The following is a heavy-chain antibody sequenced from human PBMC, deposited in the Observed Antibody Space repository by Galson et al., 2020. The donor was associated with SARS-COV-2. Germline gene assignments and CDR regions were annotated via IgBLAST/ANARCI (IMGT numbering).Heavy chain of an antibody. CDR2: IYTSGST. V-gene: IGHV4-61*02. D-gene: IGHD5-12*01. Sequence: SETLSLTCTVSGGSISSGSYYWSWIRQPAGKGLEWIGRIYTSGSTNYNPSLKSRVTISVDTSKNQFSLKLSSVTAADPAVYYCARGLGYSGYDEFDYWGQGTLVTVSS. J-gene: IGHJ4*02. CDR1: GGSISSGSYY. CDR3: ARGLGYSGYDEFDY.